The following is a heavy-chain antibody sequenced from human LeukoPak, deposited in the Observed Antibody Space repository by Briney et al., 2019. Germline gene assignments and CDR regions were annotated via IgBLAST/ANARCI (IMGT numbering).Heavy chain of an antibody. Sequence: ETLSLTCTVSGGSINNYYWSWVRQAPGKGLEWVSVIYSGGSTYYADSVKGRFTISRDNSKNTLYLQMNSLRAEDTAVYYCARETRWYYYDSSGYYTDAFDIWGQGTMVTVSS. J-gene: IGHJ3*02. CDR2: IYSGGST. CDR1: GGSINNYY. D-gene: IGHD3-22*01. V-gene: IGHV3-66*01. CDR3: ARETRWYYYDSSGYYTDAFDI.